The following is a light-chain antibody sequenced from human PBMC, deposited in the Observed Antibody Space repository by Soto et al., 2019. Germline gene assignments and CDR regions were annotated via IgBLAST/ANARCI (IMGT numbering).Light chain of an antibody. CDR1: NSDVGGYNF. Sequence: QSALTQPASVSGSPGQSITISCTGTNSDVGGYNFVSWYQQHPGNAPKLMIYEVSNRPSGFSNRFSGSKSGNTASLTISGLQAEDEADYYCSSYTSGSTLYVFGTGTKPPS. V-gene: IGLV2-14*01. J-gene: IGLJ1*01. CDR2: EVS. CDR3: SSYTSGSTLYV.